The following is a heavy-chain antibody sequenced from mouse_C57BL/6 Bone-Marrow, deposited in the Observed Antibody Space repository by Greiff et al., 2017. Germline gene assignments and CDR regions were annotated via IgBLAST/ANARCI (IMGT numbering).Heavy chain of an antibody. Sequence: VKLMESGPGLVAPSQSLSITCTVSGFSLTSYGVDWVRQSPGKGLEWLGVIWGVGSTNYNLALKSRLSISKDNSKSQVFLKMNSLPTDDTAMYYCAIYGTRFAYWGQGTLVTVSA. J-gene: IGHJ3*01. CDR3: AIYGTRFAY. D-gene: IGHD1-1*01. CDR2: IWGVGST. CDR1: GFSLTSYG. V-gene: IGHV2-6*01.